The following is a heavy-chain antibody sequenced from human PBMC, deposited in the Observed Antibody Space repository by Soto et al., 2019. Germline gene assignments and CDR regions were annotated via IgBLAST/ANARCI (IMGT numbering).Heavy chain of an antibody. J-gene: IGHJ5*02. V-gene: IGHV4-4*08. D-gene: IGHD3-3*01. CDR3: ARDSNPTNLEWLGIDP. CDR1: GGSISSYY. Sequence: SETLSLTCTVSGGSISSYYWSWIRQPPGKGLEWIGYIYYSGSTNYNPSLKSRVTISVDTSKNHFSLKLSSVTAADTAVYYCARDSNPTNLEWLGIDPWGQGTLVTVSS. CDR2: IYYSGST.